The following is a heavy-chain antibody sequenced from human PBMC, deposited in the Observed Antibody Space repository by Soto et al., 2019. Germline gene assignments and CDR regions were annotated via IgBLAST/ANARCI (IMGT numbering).Heavy chain of an antibody. V-gene: IGHV1-69*13. D-gene: IGHD4-17*01. J-gene: IGHJ4*02. CDR3: ARDIGDYGDYVFDY. CDR2: IIPLFGRA. Sequence: SVKVSCKASGGTFTNSAVVWVRQTPAQGLEWMGGIIPLFGRANYAQKFQGRVTITADESTSTAYMELSSLRSEDTAVYYCARDIGDYGDYVFDYWGQGTLVTVSS. CDR1: GGTFTNSA.